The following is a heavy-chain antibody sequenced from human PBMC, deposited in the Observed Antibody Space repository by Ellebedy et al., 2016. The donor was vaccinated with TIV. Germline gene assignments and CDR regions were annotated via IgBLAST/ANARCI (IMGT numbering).Heavy chain of an antibody. CDR1: GYTFTSYY. J-gene: IGHJ4*02. Sequence: ASVKVSXXASGYTFTSYYMHWVRQAPGQGLEWMGIINPSGGSTSYAQKFQGRVTMTRDTSTSTVYMELSSLRSEDTAVYYCARDWGRRRFGYWGQGTLVTVSS. V-gene: IGHV1-46*01. CDR2: INPSGGST. CDR3: ARDWGRRRFGY. D-gene: IGHD3-10*01.